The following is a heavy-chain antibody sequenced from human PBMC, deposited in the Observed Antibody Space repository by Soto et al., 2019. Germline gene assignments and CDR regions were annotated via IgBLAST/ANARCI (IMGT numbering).Heavy chain of an antibody. Sequence: QVQLVQSGAEVKKPGSSVKVSCKASGGTFSSYTISWVRQAPGQGLEWMGRIIPILGIANYAQKFQGRVTITADKPTSTAYMALSSLSSEDTAVYYCERGGEVVVVPAATHWFDPWGQGTLVTVSS. CDR2: IIPILGIA. D-gene: IGHD2-2*01. CDR1: GGTFSSYT. CDR3: ERGGEVVVVPAATHWFDP. V-gene: IGHV1-69*02. J-gene: IGHJ5*02.